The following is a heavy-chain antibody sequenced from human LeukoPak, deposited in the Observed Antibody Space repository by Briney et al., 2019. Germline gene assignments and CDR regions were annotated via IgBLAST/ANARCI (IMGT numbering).Heavy chain of an antibody. D-gene: IGHD6-19*01. CDR2: IIPILGIA. V-gene: IGHV1-69*04. J-gene: IGHJ4*02. CDR3: ARRSQWLVPEPFDY. CDR1: GGTFSSYA. Sequence: SVKVSCNASGGTFSSYAISWVRQAPGQGLEWMGRIIPILGIANYAQKFQGRVTITADKSTSTAYMELSSLRSEDTAVYYCARRSQWLVPEPFDYWGQGTLVTVSS.